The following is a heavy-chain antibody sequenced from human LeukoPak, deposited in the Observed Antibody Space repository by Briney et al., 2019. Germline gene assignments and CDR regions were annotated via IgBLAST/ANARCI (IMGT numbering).Heavy chain of an antibody. J-gene: IGHJ3*02. V-gene: IGHV3-7*01. CDR2: IKQDGSEK. CDR3: ARDRRITIFGVAMGDAFDI. CDR1: GFTLSSYR. Sequence: PGGSLRLSCAASGFTLSSYRMSWVRQAPGKGLEWVANIKQDGSEKYYVDSVKGRFTISRDNAKNSLYLQMNSLRAEDTAVYYCARDRRITIFGVAMGDAFDIWGQGTMVTVSS. D-gene: IGHD3-3*01.